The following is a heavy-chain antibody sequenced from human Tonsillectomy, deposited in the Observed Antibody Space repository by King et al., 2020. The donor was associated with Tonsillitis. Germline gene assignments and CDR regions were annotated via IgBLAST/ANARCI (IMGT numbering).Heavy chain of an antibody. CDR1: GFIFSNYA. Sequence: VQLVESGGGLVQPGGSLRLSCAASGFIFSNYAINWVRQGPGKGLEWVSGISDSGATTYYADSVKGRFTISRDNSKNTLYVQMNSLRDEDTAVYYCAMGYYYGSGADAFDIWGQGTMVTVSS. J-gene: IGHJ3*02. V-gene: IGHV3-23*04. D-gene: IGHD3-10*01. CDR3: AMGYYYGSGADAFDI. CDR2: ISDSGATT.